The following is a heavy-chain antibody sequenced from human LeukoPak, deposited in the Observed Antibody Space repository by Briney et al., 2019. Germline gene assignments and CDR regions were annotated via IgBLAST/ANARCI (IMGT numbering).Heavy chain of an antibody. V-gene: IGHV4-34*01. CDR3: ARHLAPTYRYGGRSNWFDP. J-gene: IGHJ5*02. D-gene: IGHD4-23*01. CDR1: GGSFSGYY. CDR2: INHSGST. Sequence: SETLSLTCAVYGGSFSGYYWSWIRQPPGKGLEWIGEINHSGSTNYNPSLKSRVTISVDTSKNQFSLKLSSVTAADTAVYYCARHLAPTYRYGGRSNWFDPWGQGTLVTVSS.